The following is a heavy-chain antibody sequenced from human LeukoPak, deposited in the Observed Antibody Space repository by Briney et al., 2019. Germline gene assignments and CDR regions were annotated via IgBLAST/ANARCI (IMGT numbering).Heavy chain of an antibody. D-gene: IGHD1-7*01. V-gene: IGHV3-21*01. CDR1: GFTFSKYA. CDR2: ISRASESI. Sequence: GGSLRLSCAASGFTFSKYAMTWVRQAPGKGLEWVSIISRASESIFYADSVKGRFTISRDNAKNSLYLQMNGLRADDTAAYYCARGATDTTRWFDPWGQGTLVTVSS. CDR3: ARGATDTTRWFDP. J-gene: IGHJ5*02.